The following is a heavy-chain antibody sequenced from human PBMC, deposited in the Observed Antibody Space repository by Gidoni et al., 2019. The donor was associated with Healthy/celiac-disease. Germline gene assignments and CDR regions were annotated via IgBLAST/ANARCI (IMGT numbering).Heavy chain of an antibody. CDR2: MNPNSGNT. Sequence: QVQLVQSGSEVKKPGASVKVSCKASGYTFTSYDINLVRQPTGQGLAWMGWMNPNSGNTGYAPKFQGRVTMTRNTSISTAYMELSSLRSEDTAVYYCARVRIADYYYGMDVWGQGTTVTVSS. J-gene: IGHJ6*02. CDR3: ARVRIADYYYGMDV. CDR1: GYTFTSYD. D-gene: IGHD2-15*01. V-gene: IGHV1-8*01.